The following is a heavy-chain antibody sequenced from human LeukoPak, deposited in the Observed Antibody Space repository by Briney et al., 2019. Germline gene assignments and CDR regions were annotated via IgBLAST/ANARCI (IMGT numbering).Heavy chain of an antibody. Sequence: KPRGSLRLSCADSGFTFSDYYMSWIRQAPGKGLEWVSYISSSGSTIYYADSVKGRFTISRDNAKNSLYLQMNSLRAEDTAVYYCARRSTDGFGPYYMDVWGKGTTVTVSS. CDR3: ARRSTDGFGPYYMDV. CDR1: GFTFSDYY. CDR2: ISSSGSTI. D-gene: IGHD3/OR15-3a*01. J-gene: IGHJ6*03. V-gene: IGHV3-11*01.